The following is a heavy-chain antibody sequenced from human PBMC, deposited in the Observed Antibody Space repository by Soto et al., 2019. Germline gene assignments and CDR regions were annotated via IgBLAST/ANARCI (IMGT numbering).Heavy chain of an antibody. D-gene: IGHD2-15*01. CDR1: GGSFSAYY. J-gene: IGHJ5*02. CDR2: INHSGST. Sequence: SEPLSLTCAVFGGSFSAYYGTWIRQPPGKGLEWIGEINHSGSTNYNPSLKSRVTISLDTSKGQFSLKLSSVTAADTAVYYCARVVRSGGYCSGDHGYSRVKTNYWFDLWGQGTLVTGS. CDR3: ARVVRSGGYCSGDHGYSRVKTNYWFDL. V-gene: IGHV4-34*01.